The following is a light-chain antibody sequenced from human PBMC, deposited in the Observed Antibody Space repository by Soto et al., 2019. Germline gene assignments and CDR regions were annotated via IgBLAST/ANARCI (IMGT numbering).Light chain of an antibody. CDR1: QVISSY. CDR2: AAS. Sequence: MTQSPATLSVSPGGRATFSCRASQVISSYLAWYQQKPGKVPKLLIYAASTLQSGVPSRFSGSASGTDFTLTISSLQPEDAASYYCQKYSRAPVTFGGGTKVDIK. CDR3: QKYSRAPVT. J-gene: IGKJ4*01. V-gene: IGKV1-27*01.